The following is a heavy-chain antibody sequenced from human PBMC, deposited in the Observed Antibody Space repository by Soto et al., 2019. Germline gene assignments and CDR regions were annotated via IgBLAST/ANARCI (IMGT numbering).Heavy chain of an antibody. CDR3: ARENESSGLALDY. Sequence: PGGSLRLSCAASGFTVSSNYMSWVRQAPGKGLEWVSVIYATGSTHYADSVKGRFAISRDSSKNTLYLQMNSLRAEDTAVYYCARENESSGLALDYWGQGTLVTVSS. V-gene: IGHV3-66*01. J-gene: IGHJ4*02. CDR2: IYATGST. CDR1: GFTVSSNY. D-gene: IGHD3-22*01.